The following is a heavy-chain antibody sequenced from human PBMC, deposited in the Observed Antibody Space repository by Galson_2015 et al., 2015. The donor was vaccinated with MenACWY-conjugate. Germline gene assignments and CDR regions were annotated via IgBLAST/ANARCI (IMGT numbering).Heavy chain of an antibody. CDR2: ISPIDSKT. J-gene: IGHJ6*02. CDR3: ARHPAGGRGMDV. V-gene: IGHV5-51*01. CDR1: GYNFITYW. Sequence: QSGAEVKKPGESLTISCKASGYNFITYWIGWVRQVPGKGLEWVGLISPIDSKTRYSPAFEGRVTISADNSITTAYLQWNSLQASDTAMYYCARHPAGGRGMDVWGQGTTVTVSS. D-gene: IGHD1-26*01.